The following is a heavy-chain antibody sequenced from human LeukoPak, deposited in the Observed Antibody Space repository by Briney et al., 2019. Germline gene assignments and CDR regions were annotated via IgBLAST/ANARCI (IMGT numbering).Heavy chain of an antibody. Sequence: SETLSLTCAVYGGSFSGYYWSWIRQPPGKGLEWIGEINHSGSTNYNPSLESRVTISVDTSKNQFSLKLSSVTAADTAVYYCARGRGSQYGVGSYWGQGTLVTVSS. J-gene: IGHJ4*02. CDR2: INHSGST. CDR3: ARGRGSQYGVGSY. CDR1: GGSFSGYY. D-gene: IGHD3-10*01. V-gene: IGHV4-34*01.